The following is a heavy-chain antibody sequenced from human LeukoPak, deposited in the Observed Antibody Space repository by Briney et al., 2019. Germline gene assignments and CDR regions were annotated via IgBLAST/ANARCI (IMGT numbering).Heavy chain of an antibody. CDR1: GGSFSGYY. V-gene: IGHV4-34*01. J-gene: IGHJ3*01. CDR3: ARGTVVPAARE. CDR2: INHSGST. Sequence: SETLSLTCAVYGGSFSGYYWSWIRQPPGKGLEWIGEINHSGSTNYNPSLKSRVTISVDTSKNQFSLKLSSVTAADTAVYYCARGTVVPAAREWGQGTMVTVSS. D-gene: IGHD2-2*01.